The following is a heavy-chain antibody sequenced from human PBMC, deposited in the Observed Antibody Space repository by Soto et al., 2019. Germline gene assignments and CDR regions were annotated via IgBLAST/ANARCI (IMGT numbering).Heavy chain of an antibody. Sequence: GGSLRLSCVASGLTFSSYAMHWVRQAPGKGLEWVAVISYDGSNKYYADSVKGRFTISRDNSKNTLYLQMNSLRAEDTAVYYCARDRVGATTSYYYYGMDVWGQGTTVTVSS. CDR2: ISYDGSNK. V-gene: IGHV3-30-3*01. D-gene: IGHD1-26*01. J-gene: IGHJ6*02. CDR3: ARDRVGATTSYYYYGMDV. CDR1: GLTFSSYA.